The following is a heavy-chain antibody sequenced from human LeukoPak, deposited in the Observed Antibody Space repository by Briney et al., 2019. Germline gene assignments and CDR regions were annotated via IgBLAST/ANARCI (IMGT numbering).Heavy chain of an antibody. CDR1: GFTFSSYA. J-gene: IGHJ4*02. D-gene: IGHD6-19*01. V-gene: IGHV3-23*01. CDR3: AKDQSRIAVAEVDY. Sequence: GGSLILSCAASGFTFSSYAMSWVRQAPGKGLEWVSAISGSGGSTYYADSVKGRFTISRDNSKNTLYLQMNSLRAEDTAVYYCAKDQSRIAVAEVDYWGQGTLVTVSS. CDR2: ISGSGGST.